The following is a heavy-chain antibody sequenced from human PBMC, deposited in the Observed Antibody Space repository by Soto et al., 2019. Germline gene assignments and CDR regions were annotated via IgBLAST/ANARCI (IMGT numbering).Heavy chain of an antibody. V-gene: IGHV4-59*01. CDR2: IHHSGST. CDR1: GGSINTYY. CDR3: ARVVACRSGICSFWFDS. Sequence: PSETLSLTCAVSGGSINTYYWSWVRQPPGKGLEWIGNIHHSGSTNYNPSLNSRVTISIDTSKNKLSLWLNSVTAADTAVYYCARVVACRSGICSFWFDSWGQGTLVTVSS. J-gene: IGHJ5*01. D-gene: IGHD3-10*02.